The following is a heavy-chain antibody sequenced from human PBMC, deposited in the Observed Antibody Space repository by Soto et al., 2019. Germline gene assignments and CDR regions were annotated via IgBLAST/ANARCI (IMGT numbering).Heavy chain of an antibody. CDR1: GFTFSSFV. V-gene: IGHV3-30-3*01. J-gene: IGHJ6*02. CDR3: ASPQGAHLNYFYGMDV. Sequence: QVQLMESGGGVVQPGRSLRLSCAASGFTFSSFVMHWVRQAPGKGLEWVAFIAYDGSNKHYADSVKGRFTISRDNSNNTLYLQMNSLRVEDTAVYYCASPQGAHLNYFYGMDVWGQGTTVTVSS. CDR2: IAYDGSNK.